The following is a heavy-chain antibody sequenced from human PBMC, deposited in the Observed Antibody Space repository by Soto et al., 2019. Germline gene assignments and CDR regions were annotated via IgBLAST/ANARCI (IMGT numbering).Heavy chain of an antibody. Sequence: QVQLVQSGAEVKKPGASVKVSCKASGYTFTSYGITWVRQAPGQGLEWLGWINGYNGNTNYAQKLQGRVTMTTDTPTSTAYMELRSLRSDDTAVYYCARMGDVPYYYYGMDVWGQGTTVTVSS. CDR2: INGYNGNT. D-gene: IGHD3-16*01. J-gene: IGHJ6*02. CDR3: ARMGDVPYYYYGMDV. V-gene: IGHV1-18*01. CDR1: GYTFTSYG.